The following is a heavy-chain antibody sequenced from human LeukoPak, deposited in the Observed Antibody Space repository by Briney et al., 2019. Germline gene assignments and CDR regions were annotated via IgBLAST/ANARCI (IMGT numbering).Heavy chain of an antibody. CDR1: GFTFSSYA. CDR3: AKGGFRYYDSSGYQS. Sequence: GGSLRLSCAASGFTFSSYAMSWVRQAPGKGLEWVSAISSSGGSTYYADSVKGRFTISRDNSKNTLYLQMNSLRAEDTAVYYCAKGGFRYYDSSGYQSWGQGTLVTVSS. V-gene: IGHV3-23*01. D-gene: IGHD3-22*01. J-gene: IGHJ4*02. CDR2: ISSSGGST.